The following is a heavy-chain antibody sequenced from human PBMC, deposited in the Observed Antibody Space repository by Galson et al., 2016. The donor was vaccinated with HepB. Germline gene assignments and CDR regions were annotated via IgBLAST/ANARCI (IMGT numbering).Heavy chain of an antibody. J-gene: IGHJ6*02. CDR3: ERDRAAADNYGMDV. Sequence: SLRLSCADSEFTVSSRYMSWIRQAPGKGLEWVSVIYDGGRTYYADSVKGRFTISRDDSEHTLYLQMDSRQAEDTAVYYCERDRAAADNYGMDVWGQGTTVTVSS. D-gene: IGHD6-13*01. V-gene: IGHV3-66*01. CDR1: EFTVSSRY. CDR2: IYDGGRT.